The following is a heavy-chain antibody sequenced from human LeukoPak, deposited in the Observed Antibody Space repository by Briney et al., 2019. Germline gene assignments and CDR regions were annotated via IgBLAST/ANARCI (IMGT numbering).Heavy chain of an antibody. CDR3: AGGEWELLPLDY. D-gene: IGHD1-26*01. CDR2: INPSGGST. V-gene: IGHV1-46*01. CDR1: GYTFTSYY. J-gene: IGHJ4*02. Sequence: ASVKVSCKAAGYTFTSYYMHRVRQAPGQGLEWMGIINPSGGSTSYAQKFQGRVTMTRDTSTSTVYMELSSLRSEDTAVYSCAGGEWELLPLDYWGQGTLLTVSS.